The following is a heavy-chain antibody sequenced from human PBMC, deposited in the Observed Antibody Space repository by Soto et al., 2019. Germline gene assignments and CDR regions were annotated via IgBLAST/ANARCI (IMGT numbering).Heavy chain of an antibody. CDR1: GYTFTSYG. CDR2: ISAYNGNT. D-gene: IGHD6-6*01. V-gene: IGHV1-18*01. CDR3: ARAKYSSSSLAYKVCYYYGVAV. J-gene: IGHJ6*02. Sequence: QVQLVQSGAEVKKPGASVKVSCKASGYTFTSYGISWVRQAPGQGLEWMGWISAYNGNTNYAQKRHGRRTLPRYPSARRSYTALRSLRSDDTAVYYCARAKYSSSSLAYKVCYYYGVAVLGQGSTVTVS.